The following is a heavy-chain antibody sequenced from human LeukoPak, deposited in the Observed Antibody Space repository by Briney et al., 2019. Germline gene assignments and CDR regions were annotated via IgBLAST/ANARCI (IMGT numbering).Heavy chain of an antibody. CDR2: IKQDGSKK. CDR3: TRVGYIDEGIDY. D-gene: IGHD5-24*01. CDR1: GFPFSSYW. V-gene: IGHV3-7*04. Sequence: PGGSLRLSCAASGFPFSSYWMTWVRQAPGKGLEWVANIKQDGSKKSYVDSVKGRFTISRDNAKNSLYLQMNSLRAEDTAIYCCTRVGYIDEGIDYWGQGTLVTFSS. J-gene: IGHJ4*02.